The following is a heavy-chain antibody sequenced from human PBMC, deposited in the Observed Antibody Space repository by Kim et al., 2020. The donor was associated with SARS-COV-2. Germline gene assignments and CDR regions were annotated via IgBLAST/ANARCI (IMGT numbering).Heavy chain of an antibody. CDR3: ARRAAAGDRALDI. J-gene: IGHJ3*02. V-gene: IGHV4-59*08. Sequence: SETLSLTCTVSGGSFSSYYWNWIRQPPGKGLEWIGYIYNSGSTNYNPSLKSRVTISVDTSKKQFSLKLNSVTAADTAVYYCARRAAAGDRALDIWGQGTMVTVSS. D-gene: IGHD6-13*01. CDR2: IYNSGST. CDR1: GGSFSSYY.